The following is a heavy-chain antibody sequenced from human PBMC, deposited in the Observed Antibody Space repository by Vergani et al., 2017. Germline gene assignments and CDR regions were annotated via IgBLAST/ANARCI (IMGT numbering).Heavy chain of an antibody. J-gene: IGHJ2*01. Sequence: QMQLQESGPGLVKASGTLSLTCTVSGDSIISISCYGCWIRQPPGKGLEWIGSIYNSGNGDSSSSLKSRVTISADTSKNQFSLRLTSVTAADTAVYYCASGKYYSDSTSHFRGRYFDVWGRGTLVTVPS. CDR2: IYNSGNG. D-gene: IGHD3-16*01. CDR1: GDSIISISCY. CDR3: ASGKYYSDSTSHFRGRYFDV. V-gene: IGHV4-39*01.